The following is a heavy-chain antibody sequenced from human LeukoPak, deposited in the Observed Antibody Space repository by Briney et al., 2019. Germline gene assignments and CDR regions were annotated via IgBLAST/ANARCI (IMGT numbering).Heavy chain of an antibody. Sequence: GGSLRLSCAASGFTFSSYGMHWVRQAPGKGLEWVAFIRYDGSNKYYADSVKGRFTISRDNSKNTLYLQMNSLRAEDTAVYYCAKDRLDIVVAWYFDLWGRGTLVTVSS. CDR1: GFTFSSYG. CDR2: IRYDGSNK. CDR3: AKDRLDIVVAWYFDL. V-gene: IGHV3-30*02. J-gene: IGHJ2*01. D-gene: IGHD2-2*03.